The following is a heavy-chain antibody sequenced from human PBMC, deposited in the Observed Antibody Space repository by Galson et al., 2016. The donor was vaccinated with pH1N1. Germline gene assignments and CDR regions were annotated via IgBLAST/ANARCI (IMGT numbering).Heavy chain of an antibody. V-gene: IGHV1-69*06. CDR1: RGTFSNYV. CDR2: IIPLFGTA. Sequence: SVKVSCKASRGTFSNYVINWVRQAPGQGLEWMGGIIPLFGTAYYARNFQGKFTITADKSTSTAYMELNSLTSEDTALYFCARDGGRAGAFDIWGQGTMVTVSS. D-gene: IGHD6-25*01. CDR3: ARDGGRAGAFDI. J-gene: IGHJ3*02.